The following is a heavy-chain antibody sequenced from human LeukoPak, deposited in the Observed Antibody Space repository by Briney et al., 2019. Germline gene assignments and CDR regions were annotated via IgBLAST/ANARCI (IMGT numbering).Heavy chain of an antibody. CDR2: INHSGST. CDR1: GGSFSGYY. CDR3: ARAGGSSRLYYYYYMDV. D-gene: IGHD6-6*01. J-gene: IGHJ6*03. V-gene: IGHV4-34*01. Sequence: SETLSLTCAVYGGSFSGYYWSWIRQPPGKGLEWIGEINHSGSTNYNPSLKSRVTISVDTSKNQFSLKLSSVTAADTAVYYCARAGGSSRLYYYYYMDVWGKGTTVTVSS.